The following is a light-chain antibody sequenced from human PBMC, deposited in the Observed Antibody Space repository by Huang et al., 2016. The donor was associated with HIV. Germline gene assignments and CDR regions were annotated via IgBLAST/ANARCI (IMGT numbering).Light chain of an antibody. CDR2: DTS. J-gene: IGKJ4*01. Sequence: IVLTQSPATLSWYPGERVTLSCRASQSVGNYTAWYQQHPGQSPRLLIYDTSNRATGTPVRFSGSGSWTDFALTISNLESEDFAVYYCQQRSSGVTFGGGTKVQVK. V-gene: IGKV3-11*01. CDR1: QSVGNY. CDR3: QQRSSGVT.